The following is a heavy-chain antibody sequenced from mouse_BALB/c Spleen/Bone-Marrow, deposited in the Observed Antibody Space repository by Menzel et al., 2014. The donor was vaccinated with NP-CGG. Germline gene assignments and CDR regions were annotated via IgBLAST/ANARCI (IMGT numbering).Heavy chain of an antibody. D-gene: IGHD2-1*01. J-gene: IGHJ4*01. CDR3: ARGKTYAMDY. V-gene: IGHV1-14*01. CDR2: INPNNDGS. CDR1: GYTFTSYV. Sequence: EVQLVESGPELVKPGASVKMSCKASGYTFTSYVMHWVKQKPGQGLEWIGYINPNNDGSKYNEKFKGKATLTSDKSSSTAYMELSSLTSEDSAVYYCARGKTYAMDYWGQGTSVTVSP.